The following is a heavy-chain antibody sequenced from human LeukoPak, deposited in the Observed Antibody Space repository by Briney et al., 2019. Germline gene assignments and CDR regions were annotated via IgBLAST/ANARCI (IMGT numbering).Heavy chain of an antibody. D-gene: IGHD6-19*01. CDR2: IWHDGSNK. J-gene: IGHJ4*02. V-gene: IGHV3-33*01. Sequence: PGGSLRLSCAVSGFTFSNYGMHWARQAPGKGLEWVAVIWHDGSNKNYADSVKGRFTISRDNSKNTLFLQMNSLRAGDTAVYYCARSLGWYQVDYWGQGTLVTVSS. CDR1: GFTFSNYG. CDR3: ARSLGWYQVDY.